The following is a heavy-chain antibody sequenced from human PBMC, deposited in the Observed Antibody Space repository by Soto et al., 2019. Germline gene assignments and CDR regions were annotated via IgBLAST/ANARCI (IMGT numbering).Heavy chain of an antibody. V-gene: IGHV4-31*03. Sequence: SETLSLTCTVSGGSISSGGYYWSWIRQHPGKGLEWIGYIYYSGSTYYNPSLKSRVTISVDTSKNQFSLKLSSVTAADTAVYYCARLSWGSGSYSSGGWFDPWGQGTLVTVSS. CDR1: GGSISSGGYY. J-gene: IGHJ5*02. CDR3: ARLSWGSGSYSSGGWFDP. D-gene: IGHD3-10*01. CDR2: IYYSGST.